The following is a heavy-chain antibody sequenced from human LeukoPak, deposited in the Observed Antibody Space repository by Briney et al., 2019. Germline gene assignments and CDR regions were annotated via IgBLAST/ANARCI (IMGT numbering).Heavy chain of an antibody. J-gene: IGHJ4*02. CDR2: ISSSSSTI. CDR3: ARGPHRYDSSGSDY. V-gene: IGHV3-48*01. Sequence: GGSLRLSCAASGFTFSSYSMNWVRQAPGKGLEWASYISSSSSTIYYADSVKGRFTISRDNAKNSLYLQMNSLRAEDTAVYYCARGPHRYDSSGSDYWGQGTLVTVSS. CDR1: GFTFSSYS. D-gene: IGHD3-22*01.